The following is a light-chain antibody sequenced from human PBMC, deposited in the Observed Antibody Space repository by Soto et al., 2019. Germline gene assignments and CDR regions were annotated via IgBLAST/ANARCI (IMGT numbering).Light chain of an antibody. Sequence: EVVLTQSPATLSLSPGQRATLSCRASQGVSSYLAWYQQKPGQAPRLLIFDASNRATGIPARFSGSGSGTDFTLTISRLEPEYVAFYYYQQHYRWPLTFGQGTRLDIK. CDR1: QGVSSY. J-gene: IGKJ5*01. CDR3: QQHYRWPLT. CDR2: DAS. V-gene: IGKV3D-11*01.